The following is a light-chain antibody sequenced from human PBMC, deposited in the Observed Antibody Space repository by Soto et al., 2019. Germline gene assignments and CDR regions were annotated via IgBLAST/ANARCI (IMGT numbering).Light chain of an antibody. CDR2: ASS. J-gene: IGKJ3*01. V-gene: IGKV1-27*01. CDR1: QGIRNF. CDR3: QKYDSAPLT. Sequence: DIQMTQSPSSLSASVGDRVTITCRASQGIRNFLAWYQQKPGKVPQLLIYASSTLQSGVPSRFSASGSGTDFTLTISTLLPEDAGTYYCQKYDSAPLTFGPGTNVDV.